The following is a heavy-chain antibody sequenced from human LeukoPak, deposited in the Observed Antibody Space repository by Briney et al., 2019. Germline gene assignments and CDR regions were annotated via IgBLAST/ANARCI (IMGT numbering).Heavy chain of an antibody. V-gene: IGHV1-8*01. D-gene: IGHD4-11*01. CDR2: MNPNSGNT. CDR3: ARGRTVRNWFDP. CDR1: GYTFTSYD. Sequence: ASVSVSCTASGYTFTSYDINWVRQAPGQGLEWMGWMNPNSGNTVYAQKFQGRVTMTRKSSRRTAYMELSSLRSEDTAVYYCARGRTVRNWFDPWGQGTLVTVSS. J-gene: IGHJ5*02.